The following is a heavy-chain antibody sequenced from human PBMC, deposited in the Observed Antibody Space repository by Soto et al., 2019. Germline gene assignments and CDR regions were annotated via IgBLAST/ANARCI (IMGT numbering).Heavy chain of an antibody. V-gene: IGHV4-31*03. CDR2: IYYDGST. Sequence: QVQLQESGPGLVKPSQTLSLTCTVSGGSISSGAYYWSWIRKHPGKGLEWIGYIYYDGSTYYNPSLKSRATISVYTSKKQFSLRLTSVTAAETAVYFCAREGGDGLDYWGQGTLVTVSS. J-gene: IGHJ4*02. CDR1: GGSISSGAYY. D-gene: IGHD3-16*01. CDR3: AREGGDGLDY.